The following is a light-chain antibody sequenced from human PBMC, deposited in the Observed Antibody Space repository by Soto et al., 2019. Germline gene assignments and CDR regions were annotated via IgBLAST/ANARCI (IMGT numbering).Light chain of an antibody. CDR3: QQYMSSVT. CDR2: GAS. J-gene: IGKJ1*01. Sequence: EIVLTQSPGSLSLSPGQRATLSCRASQSVDTTFFAWYQKKPGQAPRLLIYGASKRTTVIPDRFGGRWSRTDFTLIISRLEPEDVEVYYCQQYMSSVTFGQGTRVEIK. V-gene: IGKV3-20*01. CDR1: QSVDTTF.